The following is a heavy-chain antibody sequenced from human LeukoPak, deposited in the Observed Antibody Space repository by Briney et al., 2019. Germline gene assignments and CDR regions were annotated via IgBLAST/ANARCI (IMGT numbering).Heavy chain of an antibody. V-gene: IGHV4-39*07. Sequence: SETLSLTCTVSGSSISSSTYYWGWIRQPPGKGLEWIGSIYYSGSTYYNPSLKSRVTISVDTSKNQFSLKLSSVTAADTAVYYCARDLTPGWYSGSDWFDPWGQGTLVTVSS. CDR3: ARDLTPGWYSGSDWFDP. CDR1: GSSISSSTYY. D-gene: IGHD2-15*01. CDR2: IYYSGST. J-gene: IGHJ5*02.